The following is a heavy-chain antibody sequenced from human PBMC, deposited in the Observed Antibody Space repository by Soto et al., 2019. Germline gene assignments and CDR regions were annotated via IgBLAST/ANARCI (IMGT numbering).Heavy chain of an antibody. Sequence: SETLSLTCAVYGGSFNTYYWSWIRQSPGKGLEWIGEINHSGFTNYNPSLESRVTTSVDTTRNQFSLKLRSVTAADTAIYYCARRYCSDSYCSYFDYWGRGTLVTVSS. CDR3: ARRYCSDSYCSYFDY. J-gene: IGHJ4*02. V-gene: IGHV4-34*01. CDR2: INHSGFT. CDR1: GGSFNTYY. D-gene: IGHD2-15*01.